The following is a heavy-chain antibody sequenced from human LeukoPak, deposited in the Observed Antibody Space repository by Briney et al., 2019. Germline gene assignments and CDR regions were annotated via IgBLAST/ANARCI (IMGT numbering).Heavy chain of an antibody. Sequence: SVKVSCTASGGTFSSYAISWVRPAPGQGLEWMGRIIPILGIANYAQKFQGRVTITADKSTSTAYMELSSLRAEDTAVYYCARPRRPGYSYDFDFWGQGTLVTVSS. CDR2: IIPILGIA. J-gene: IGHJ4*02. D-gene: IGHD5-24*01. CDR1: GGTFSSYA. V-gene: IGHV1-69*04. CDR3: ARPRRPGYSYDFDF.